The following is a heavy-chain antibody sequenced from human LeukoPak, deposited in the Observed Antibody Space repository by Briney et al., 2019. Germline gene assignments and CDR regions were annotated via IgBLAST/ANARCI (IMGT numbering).Heavy chain of an antibody. CDR2: AADSGST. J-gene: IGHJ3*02. Sequence: SETLSLTCTVSGDSMSDYFWTWIRQPPGKGLEWIGYAADSGSTNYNPSLKSRVTISVDSSTNHFSLRLTSVTAADTAVYYCARDQLAAATWDAFDIWGQGTMVTVSS. V-gene: IGHV4-59*12. D-gene: IGHD6-13*01. CDR1: GDSMSDYF. CDR3: ARDQLAAATWDAFDI.